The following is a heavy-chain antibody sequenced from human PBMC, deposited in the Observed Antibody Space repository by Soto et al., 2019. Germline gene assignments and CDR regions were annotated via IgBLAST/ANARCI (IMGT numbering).Heavy chain of an antibody. J-gene: IGHJ4*02. CDR2: IYHSGST. D-gene: IGHD2-15*01. CDR1: GGSISSGGYS. CDR3: ASSSGGGNRQVVY. V-gene: IGHV4-30-2*02. Sequence: QLQLQESGSGLVKPSQTLSLTCAVSGGSISSGGYSWSWIRQPPGKGLEWIGYIYHSGSTYYNPSLRSRVTISQDTSKNQFSLELISVTAADTAVYFCASSSGGGNRQVVYWGQGTLVTVSS.